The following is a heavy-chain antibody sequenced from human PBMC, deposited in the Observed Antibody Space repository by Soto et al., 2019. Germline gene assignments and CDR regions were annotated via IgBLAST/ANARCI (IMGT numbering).Heavy chain of an antibody. J-gene: IGHJ4*02. V-gene: IGHV4-34*01. CDR1: GGSFSGYY. CDR3: ARGRFTRTSDY. D-gene: IGHD1-1*01. CDR2: INHSGST. Sequence: SETLSLTCAVYGGSFSGYYWSWIRQPPGKGLEWIGEINHSGSTNYNPSLKSRVTISVDTSKNQFSLKLSSVTAADTAVYYCARGRFTRTSDYWGQGTLVTVSS.